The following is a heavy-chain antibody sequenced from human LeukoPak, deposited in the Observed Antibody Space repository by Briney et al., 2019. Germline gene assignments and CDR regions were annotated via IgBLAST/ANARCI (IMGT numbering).Heavy chain of an antibody. D-gene: IGHD1-26*01. Sequence: PSETLSLTCAVYGGSFSGYYWSWIRQPPGKGLEWIGEINHSGSTNYNPSLKSRVTISVDTSKNQFSLKLSSVTAADTAVYYCARTLVGAIHYWGQGTLVTVSS. CDR3: ARTLVGAIHY. CDR2: INHSGST. J-gene: IGHJ4*02. V-gene: IGHV4-34*01. CDR1: GGSFSGYY.